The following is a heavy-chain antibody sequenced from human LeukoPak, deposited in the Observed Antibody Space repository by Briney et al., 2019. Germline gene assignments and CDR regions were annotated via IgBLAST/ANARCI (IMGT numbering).Heavy chain of an antibody. J-gene: IGHJ3*02. Sequence: SETLSLTCAVSGYSIRSGYYWSWIRQPPGKGLEWIGYIFYSGSTNYNPSLKSRVTISVDTSKNQFSLKLTSVTAADTAVYYCARLSTVVTGYSFDIWGQGTMVTVSS. D-gene: IGHD4-23*01. V-gene: IGHV4-59*08. CDR3: ARLSTVVTGYSFDI. CDR2: IFYSGST. CDR1: GYSIRSGYY.